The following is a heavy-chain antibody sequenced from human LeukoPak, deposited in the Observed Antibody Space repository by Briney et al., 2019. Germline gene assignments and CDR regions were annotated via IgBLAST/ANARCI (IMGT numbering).Heavy chain of an antibody. CDR3: ARGPPYGSRSDFLDY. J-gene: IGHJ4*02. D-gene: IGHD3-10*01. CDR1: GYSISSGYY. Sequence: SETLSLTCTVSGYSISSGYYWGWIRQPPGKGLEWIGSGSTYYNPSLKSRVTISVDTSKNQFSLKLSSVTAADTAVYYCARGPPYGSRSDFLDYWGLGTLVTVSS. CDR2: SGST. V-gene: IGHV4-38-2*02.